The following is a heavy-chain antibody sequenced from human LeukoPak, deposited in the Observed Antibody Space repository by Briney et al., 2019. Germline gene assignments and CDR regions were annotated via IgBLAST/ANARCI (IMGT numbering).Heavy chain of an antibody. Sequence: PSETLSLTCTVSGGSISSSSYYWGWIRQPPGRGREWIGSIYYSGSTYYNPSLKSRVTISVDTSKNQFSLKLSSVTAADTAVYYCARVLVVGATRALDYWGQGTLVTVSS. J-gene: IGHJ4*02. CDR1: GGSISSSSYY. V-gene: IGHV4-39*07. CDR3: ARVLVVGATRALDY. D-gene: IGHD1-26*01. CDR2: IYYSGST.